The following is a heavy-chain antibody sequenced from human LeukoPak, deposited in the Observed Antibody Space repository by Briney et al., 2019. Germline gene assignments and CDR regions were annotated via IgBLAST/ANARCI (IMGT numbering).Heavy chain of an antibody. CDR1: GFTFSSYA. CDR3: ASVASTVTTVPGYYLDY. V-gene: IGHV3-23*01. D-gene: IGHD4-17*01. CDR2: ISGSGGST. J-gene: IGHJ4*02. Sequence: GGSLRLSCAASGFTFSSYAMSWVRQAPGKGLEWVSAISGSGGSTYYADSVKGRFTISRDNSKNTLYLQMNSLRAEDTAVYYCASVASTVTTVPGYYLDYWGQGTLVTVSS.